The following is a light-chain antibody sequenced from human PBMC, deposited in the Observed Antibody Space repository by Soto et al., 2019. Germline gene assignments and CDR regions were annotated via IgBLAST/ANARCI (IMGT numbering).Light chain of an antibody. J-gene: IGKJ1*01. Sequence: EILLTQSPATLSLSPWERSTLSVRSSQCSSSYLAWYQKKSGQAPRLLIYDASNRATGIPARFSGSVSGTDFTLTISSLEPEDFAVYFCQQRRNTPRTCGIGTKVLI. V-gene: IGKV3-11*01. CDR2: DAS. CDR1: QCSSSY. CDR3: QQRRNTPRT.